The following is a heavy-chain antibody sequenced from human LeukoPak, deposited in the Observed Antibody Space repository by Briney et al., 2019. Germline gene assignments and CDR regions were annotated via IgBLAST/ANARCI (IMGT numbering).Heavy chain of an antibody. J-gene: IGHJ4*02. CDR3: ARGARWAYYFDY. D-gene: IGHD4-23*01. CDR2: ISTRDNTI. V-gene: IGHV3-11*01. CDR1: GFTFSDYY. Sequence: GGSLRLSCTASGFTFSDYYMSWIRQTTGKGLEWLSYISTRDNTIQYADSVKGRFTISRDNANNSVFLQMSNLRAEDSAIYYCARGARWAYYFDYWGQGSLVTVSS.